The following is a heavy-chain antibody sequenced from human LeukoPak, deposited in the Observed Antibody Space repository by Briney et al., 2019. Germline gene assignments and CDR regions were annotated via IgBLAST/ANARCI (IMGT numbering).Heavy chain of an antibody. CDR1: GFTFSSYA. D-gene: IGHD3-3*01. CDR2: ISSSSTYI. Sequence: PGGSLRLSCAASGFTFSSYAMDWVRQAPGKGLEWVSSISSSSTYIYYADSMKGRFTISRDNAGNSLFLQMNSRRAEDTAVYYCASVNVFGNGLATAYGGQGPRVPVP. J-gene: IGHJ4*02. CDR3: ASVNVFGNGLATAY. V-gene: IGHV3-21*01.